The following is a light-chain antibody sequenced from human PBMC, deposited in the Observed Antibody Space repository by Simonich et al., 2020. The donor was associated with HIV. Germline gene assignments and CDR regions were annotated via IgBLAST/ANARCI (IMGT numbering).Light chain of an antibody. CDR3: QQYYSTPT. Sequence: DIVMTQSPDSLAVSLGERATINCKSSQSVLYSSNNKNYLTWYQQKPGPPPKLLIYWASTRESGVPDRSSGSGSGTNFTLTISTLQAEDVAVYYCQQYYSTPTFGQGTKVDIK. CDR2: WAS. V-gene: IGKV4-1*01. CDR1: QSVLYSSNNKNY. J-gene: IGKJ1*01.